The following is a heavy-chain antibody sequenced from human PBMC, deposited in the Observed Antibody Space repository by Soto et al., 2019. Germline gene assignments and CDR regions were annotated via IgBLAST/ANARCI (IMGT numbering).Heavy chain of an antibody. Sequence: QVQLVESGGGVVQPGRSLRLSCAASGFTFSSYAMHWVRQAPGKGLEWVAVISYDGSNKYYADSVKGRFTISRDNSXXTRYLQMNSLRAEETSVYYCARAAYSPLAHPDFDYWGQGTLVTVSS. D-gene: IGHD2-15*01. V-gene: IGHV3-30-3*01. CDR1: GFTFSSYA. CDR2: ISYDGSNK. J-gene: IGHJ4*02. CDR3: ARAAYSPLAHPDFDY.